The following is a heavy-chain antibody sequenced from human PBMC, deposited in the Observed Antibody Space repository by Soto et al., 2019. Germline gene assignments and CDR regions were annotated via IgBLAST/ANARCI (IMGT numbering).Heavy chain of an antibody. Sequence: SETQCHTCAVANGYISGSNWWRWVRQPPGKGLEWIGEIYHSGSTNYNPSLKSRVTISVDKSKNQFSLKLSSVTAADTAVYYCARNDYSNYALFDYWGQGTLVTVSS. CDR1: NGYISGSNW. CDR3: ARNDYSNYALFDY. V-gene: IGHV4-4*02. CDR2: IYHSGST. D-gene: IGHD4-4*01. J-gene: IGHJ4*02.